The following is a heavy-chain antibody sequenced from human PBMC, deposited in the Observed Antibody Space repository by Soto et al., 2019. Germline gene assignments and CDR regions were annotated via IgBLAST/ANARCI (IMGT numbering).Heavy chain of an antibody. D-gene: IGHD1-26*01. Sequence: ASVKVSCKASGYLFSSFGISWVRRAPGQGLEWMGWISGYKGNTNYAQKFQGRFTMTTDTSTSTAYMELRSLRSDDTAVYYCAVGLSGDKSCDYWGRGTLVTVSS. CDR3: AVGLSGDKSCDY. V-gene: IGHV1-18*04. J-gene: IGHJ4*02. CDR1: GYLFSSFG. CDR2: ISGYKGNT.